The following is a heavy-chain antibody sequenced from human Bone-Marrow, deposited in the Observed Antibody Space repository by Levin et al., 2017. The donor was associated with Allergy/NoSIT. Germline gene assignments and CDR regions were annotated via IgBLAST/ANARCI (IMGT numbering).Heavy chain of an antibody. Sequence: GESLKISCKASGYTFTSYYMHWVRQAPGQGLEWMGIINPSGGSTSYAQKFQGRVTMTRDTSTSTVYMELSSLRSEDTAVYYCAREQDKFVKHDSNYDFWSGYLAYWGQGTLVTVSS. D-gene: IGHD3-3*01. V-gene: IGHV1-46*01. CDR2: INPSGGST. CDR3: AREQDKFVKHDSNYDFWSGYLAY. J-gene: IGHJ4*02. CDR1: GYTFTSYY.